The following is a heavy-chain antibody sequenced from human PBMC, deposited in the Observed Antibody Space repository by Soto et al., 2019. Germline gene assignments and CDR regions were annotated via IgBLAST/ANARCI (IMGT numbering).Heavy chain of an antibody. CDR3: SNLPPRIVVVFTEMPT. J-gene: IGHJ5*02. V-gene: IGHV4-4*02. CDR1: GGSISSSYW. CDR2: IYHSGIT. Sequence: QVQLRESGPRLVKPSGTLSLTCAVSGGSISSSYWWTWVRQAPGKGLQWIGEIYHSGITNYNPSLRIRVIMSFDKANNDFDLSLTYVTAADTAVYYCSNLPPRIVVVFTEMPTWVQGILVTVSS. D-gene: IGHD2-21*01.